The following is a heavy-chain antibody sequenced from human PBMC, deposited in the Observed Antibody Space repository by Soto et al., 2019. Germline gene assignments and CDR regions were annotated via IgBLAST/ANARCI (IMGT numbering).Heavy chain of an antibody. CDR2: IYWDDDK. D-gene: IGHD6-6*01. CDR1: GFSLSTDDVG. CDR3: ARSKYSISSFDY. J-gene: IGHJ4*02. Sequence: SGPTLVNPTQTLTLTCTFSGFSLSTDDVGVGWIRQPPGKALDWLAVIYWDDDKRYSPSLKSRLTITKDTSKNQVLLTMTNMDPVDTATYFCARSKYSISSFDYWGQGAVVTVS. V-gene: IGHV2-5*02.